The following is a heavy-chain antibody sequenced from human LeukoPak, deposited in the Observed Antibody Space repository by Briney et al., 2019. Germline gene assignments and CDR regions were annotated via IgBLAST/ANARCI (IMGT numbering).Heavy chain of an antibody. J-gene: IGHJ4*02. Sequence: ASVNVSCKASGYSFTGFYIHWVRQAPGQGLEWMAWINPQSGATNYVQKFKGRITTTRDMSITTAYREVTTLRSDGTAVYYCARGGDDSGLYFAYWGQGTLVTVSS. V-gene: IGHV1-2*02. D-gene: IGHD3-22*01. CDR1: GYSFTGFY. CDR3: ARGGDDSGLYFAY. CDR2: INPQSGAT.